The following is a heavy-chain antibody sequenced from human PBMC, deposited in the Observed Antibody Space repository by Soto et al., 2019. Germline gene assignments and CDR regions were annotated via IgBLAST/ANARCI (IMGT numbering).Heavy chain of an antibody. D-gene: IGHD6-19*01. CDR2: IIPLFGKA. CDR1: GGSFSTLG. CDR3: ATAHNSGWYFFDY. V-gene: IGHV1-69*06. J-gene: IGHJ4*02. Sequence: SVKVSCKASGGSFSTLGINWVRQAPGQGLEWMGGIIPLFGKARYAETSQGRVTITADTSTGTAYMEVSSLRSDDTAVFYCATAHNSGWYFFDYWGPGTLVTV.